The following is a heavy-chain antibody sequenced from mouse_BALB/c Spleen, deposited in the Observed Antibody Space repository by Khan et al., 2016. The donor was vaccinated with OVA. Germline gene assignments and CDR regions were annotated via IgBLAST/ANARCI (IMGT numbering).Heavy chain of an antibody. V-gene: IGHV1-7*01. CDR1: GYTFTSYW. CDR2: INPSTGYT. Sequence: QVQLQQSGAELAKPGASVKMSCKASGYTFTSYWMHWVKQRPGQGLEWIGYINPSTGYTEYNQKFKDKATLTADKSSSTAYMQLSSLTSEDSAVYYWASSYDWYFDVWGAGTTVTVSS. J-gene: IGHJ1*01. CDR3: ASSYDWYFDV. D-gene: IGHD2-12*01.